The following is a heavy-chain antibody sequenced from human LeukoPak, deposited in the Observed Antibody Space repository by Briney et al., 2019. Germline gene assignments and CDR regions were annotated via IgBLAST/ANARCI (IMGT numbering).Heavy chain of an antibody. CDR1: GFTFSGSA. CDR2: IRSKANSYAT. V-gene: IGHV3-73*01. Sequence: GGSLRLSCAASGFTFSGSAMHWVRQASGKGLEWVGRIRSKANSYATAYAASVKGRFTISRDDSKNTAYLQMNSLRAEDTAVYYCAREGFMSGSYFDYWGQGTLVTVSS. J-gene: IGHJ4*02. D-gene: IGHD1-26*01. CDR3: AREGFMSGSYFDY.